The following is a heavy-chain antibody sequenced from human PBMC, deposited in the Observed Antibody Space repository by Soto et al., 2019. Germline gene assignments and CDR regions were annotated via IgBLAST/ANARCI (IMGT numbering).Heavy chain of an antibody. V-gene: IGHV4-4*02. D-gene: IGHD5-12*01. J-gene: IGHJ4*02. CDR1: GDSINNNNW. CDR3: TKNSAYALDY. CDR2: LHHGGST. Sequence: SETLSLTCAVSGDSINNNNWWSWVRQPPGGGLEWIGELHHGGSTNYNPSLESRATFSVDISKNQFFLKLSSVTAADTAVYYCTKNSAYALDYWGQGTLVTVSS.